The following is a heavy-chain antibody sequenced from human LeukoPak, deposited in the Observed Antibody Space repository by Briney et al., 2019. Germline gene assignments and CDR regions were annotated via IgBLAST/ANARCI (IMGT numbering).Heavy chain of an antibody. CDR1: GFTFSNSW. D-gene: IGHD2-2*01. Sequence: PGESLRLSCAASGFTFSNSWMQWGRQGPGKGLLWVSRINTDGTSTSYADSVRGRFIISRDNAKNTLYLQMNSLRAEDTAVYYCARPQQGGTTRSHGLDVWGQGTTVTVSS. V-gene: IGHV3-74*01. CDR3: ARPQQGGTTRSHGLDV. J-gene: IGHJ6*02. CDR2: INTDGTST.